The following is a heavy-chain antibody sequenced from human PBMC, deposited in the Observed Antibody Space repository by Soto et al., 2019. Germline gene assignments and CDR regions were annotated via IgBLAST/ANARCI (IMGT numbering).Heavy chain of an antibody. J-gene: IGHJ4*02. CDR2: ISFSGST. CDR1: GDSSSRSSFF. V-gene: IGHV4-39*01. CDR3: ARRFGSFDY. Sequence: SETLSLTCTVSGGSVSGDSSSRSSFFWAWIRQPPGKGLEWIGSISFSGSTYYNPSLKSRVTISVDTSKNEFSLNLISVTAADTSVYYCARRFGSFDYWGQGILVTVSS. D-gene: IGHD1-26*01.